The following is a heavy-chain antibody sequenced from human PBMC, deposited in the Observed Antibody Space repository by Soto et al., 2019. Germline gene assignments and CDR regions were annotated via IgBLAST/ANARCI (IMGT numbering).Heavy chain of an antibody. CDR2: ASGSGGNT. D-gene: IGHD3-10*01. Sequence: GGSLRLSCAASGFTFTDYAMSWVRQAPGKGLEWVSAASGSGGNTYYSDSVKGRFTISRDNSKNTVDLQMNSLRAEDTAVYYCAREMRDSYFDYWGQGMLVTVSS. CDR1: GFTFTDYA. CDR3: AREMRDSYFDY. J-gene: IGHJ4*02. V-gene: IGHV3-23*01.